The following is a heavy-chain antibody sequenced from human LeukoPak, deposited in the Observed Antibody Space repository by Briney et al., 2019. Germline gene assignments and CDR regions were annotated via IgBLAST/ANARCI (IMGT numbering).Heavy chain of an antibody. V-gene: IGHV3-74*01. J-gene: IGHJ4*02. CDR1: GFTFSSYW. CDR2: INSDGSST. CDR3: AKDGTRGIRFGKIPHYFDY. Sequence: GGSLRLSCAASGFTFSSYWMHWVRQAPGKGLVWVSRINSDGSSTSYADSVKGRFTISRDNAKNTLYLQMNSLRAEDTAVYYCAKDGTRGIRFGKIPHYFDYWGQGTLVTVSS. D-gene: IGHD3-10*01.